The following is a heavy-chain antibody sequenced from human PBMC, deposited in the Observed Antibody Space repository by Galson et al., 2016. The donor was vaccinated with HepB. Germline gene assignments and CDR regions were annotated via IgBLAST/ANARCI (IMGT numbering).Heavy chain of an antibody. V-gene: IGHV3-21*01. CDR2: ISCSSSYI. D-gene: IGHD1-26*01. CDR1: GFTFSSYS. CDR3: ARGDIGGAIFDY. Sequence: SLRLSCAASGFTFSSYSMNWVRQAPGKGLEWVSSISCSSSYIYYADSVKGRFTISRDNAKNSLYLQMNSLRAEDTAVYYCARGDIGGAIFDYWGQGTLVTVSS. J-gene: IGHJ4*02.